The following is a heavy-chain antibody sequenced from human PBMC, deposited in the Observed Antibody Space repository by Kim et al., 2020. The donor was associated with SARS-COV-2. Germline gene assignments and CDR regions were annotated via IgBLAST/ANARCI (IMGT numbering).Heavy chain of an antibody. CDR1: GYSISSGYY. Sequence: SETLSLTCTVSGYSISSGYYWGWIRQPPGKGREWIGSIYHSGSTYYNPSLKSRVTISVDTSKNQFSLKLSSVTAADTAVYYCSRGDSSSWPYYIDYWGQG. V-gene: IGHV4-38-2*02. J-gene: IGHJ4*02. D-gene: IGHD6-13*01. CDR2: IYHSGST. CDR3: SRGDSSSWPYYIDY.